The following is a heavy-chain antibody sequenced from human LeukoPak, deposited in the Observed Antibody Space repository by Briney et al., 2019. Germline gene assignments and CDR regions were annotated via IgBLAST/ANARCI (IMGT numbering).Heavy chain of an antibody. V-gene: IGHV3-21*04. J-gene: IGHJ3*02. CDR1: GFTFSNYS. D-gene: IGHD2-2*01. Sequence: GGSLRLSCAGSGFTFSNYSINWVRQAPGKGLEWVSSISPSSHYIYYADSVRGRFALSRDNARNSLYLQMNSLRDEDTAVYDCARHAAIRTLAFDIWGQGTMVTVSS. CDR3: ARHAAIRTLAFDI. CDR2: ISPSSHYI.